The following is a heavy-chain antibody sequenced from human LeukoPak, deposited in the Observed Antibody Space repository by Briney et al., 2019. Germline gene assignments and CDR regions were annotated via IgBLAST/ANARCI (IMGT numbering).Heavy chain of an antibody. J-gene: IGHJ3*02. CDR2: ISGSSETI. CDR3: ARATGAYDAFDI. V-gene: IGHV3-48*02. D-gene: IGHD7-27*01. Sequence: SGGSLRLSCAASGFTFSTSSMNWVRQTPDMGLDWVSYISGSSETIYYADSVRGRFTISRDNAKNSLYLQMNSLRDEDTAVYYCARATGAYDAFDIWGQGTMVTVSS. CDR1: GFTFSTSS.